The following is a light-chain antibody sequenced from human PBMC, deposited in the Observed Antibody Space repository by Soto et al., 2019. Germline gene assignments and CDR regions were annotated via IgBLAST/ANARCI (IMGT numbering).Light chain of an antibody. CDR1: SSDVGSYNL. Sequence: QSVLTQPASVSGSPGQSITISCTGTSSDVGSYNLVSWYQHHPGKAPKLIIYEGTKRPSGVSNRFSGSKSGNTASLTISGLQAEDEVDYHCCSYAGTGTFEVVFGGGTKLTVL. J-gene: IGLJ3*02. CDR3: CSYAGTGTFEVV. V-gene: IGLV2-23*03. CDR2: EGT.